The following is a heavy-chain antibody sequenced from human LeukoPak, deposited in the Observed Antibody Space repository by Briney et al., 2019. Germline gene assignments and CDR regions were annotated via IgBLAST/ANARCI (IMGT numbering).Heavy chain of an antibody. Sequence: WIGWVRQMPGKGLEWMGIIYPGDSYTRYSPSFQGQVTISADKSISTAYLQWSSLKASDTAMYYCARQLLAADHYDSSGYYYYAFDIWGQGTMVTVSS. V-gene: IGHV5-51*01. D-gene: IGHD3-22*01. CDR1: W. CDR3: ARQLLAADHYDSSGYYYYAFDI. CDR2: IYPGDSYT. J-gene: IGHJ3*02.